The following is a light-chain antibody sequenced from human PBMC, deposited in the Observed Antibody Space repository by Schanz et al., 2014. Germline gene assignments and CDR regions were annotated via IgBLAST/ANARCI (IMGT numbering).Light chain of an antibody. V-gene: IGKV3-20*01. J-gene: IGKJ4*01. CDR2: GAS. CDR1: HSVANDY. CDR3: QQYGDSPPT. Sequence: IVLTQSPGTLSLSPGERATLSCRASHSVANDYLAWYQQKPGQAPRLLIYGASARPTAIPGRFSGSGSGTDFTLTITSLQPEDFAVYSCQQYGDSPPTFGPGTKVEI.